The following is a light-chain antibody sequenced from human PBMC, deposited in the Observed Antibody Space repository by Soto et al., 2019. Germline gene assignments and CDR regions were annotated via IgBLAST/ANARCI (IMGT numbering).Light chain of an antibody. CDR3: QQYNSYWT. CDR2: DAS. J-gene: IGKJ1*01. Sequence: SQITQSPSTLSASVRDRVTIHCRASQSISSWLAWYQQKPGKAPKLLIYDASSLESGVPSRFSGSGSGTEFTLTISSLQPDDFATYYCQQYNSYWTFGQGTKVDIK. V-gene: IGKV1-5*01. CDR1: QSISSW.